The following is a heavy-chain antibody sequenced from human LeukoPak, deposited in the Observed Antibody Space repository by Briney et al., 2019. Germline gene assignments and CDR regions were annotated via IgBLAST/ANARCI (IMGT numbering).Heavy chain of an antibody. Sequence: GGSLRLSCAASGFTFSSYAMSWVRQAPGKGLEWVSAISGSGGSTYYADSVKGRFTISRDTSKNTLYLQMNSLRAEDTAVYYCARGGYDLWSGYRIDYWGQGILVTVSS. J-gene: IGHJ4*02. CDR2: ISGSGGST. V-gene: IGHV3-23*01. CDR3: ARGGYDLWSGYRIDY. D-gene: IGHD3-3*01. CDR1: GFTFSSYA.